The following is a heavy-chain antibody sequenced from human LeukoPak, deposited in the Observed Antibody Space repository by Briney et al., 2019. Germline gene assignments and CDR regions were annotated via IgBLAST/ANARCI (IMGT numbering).Heavy chain of an antibody. CDR1: GFTFSDYY. Sequence: GGSLRLSCAASGFTFSDYYMSWIRQAPGKGLEWVSDISSTSIYTNYADSVKGRFTISRDNAKNSLYLQMNSLRAEDTAVYYCAREDGYSSSWYSDYWGQGTVDTVSS. CDR3: AREDGYSSSWYSDY. D-gene: IGHD6-13*01. CDR2: ISSTSIYT. V-gene: IGHV3-11*05. J-gene: IGHJ4*02.